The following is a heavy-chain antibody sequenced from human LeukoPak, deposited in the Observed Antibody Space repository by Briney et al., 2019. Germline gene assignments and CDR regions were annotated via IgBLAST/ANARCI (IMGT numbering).Heavy chain of an antibody. CDR2: TYYRSKWYN. J-gene: IGHJ3*02. CDR1: GDSVSSNSAA. V-gene: IGHV6-1*01. Sequence: SQTLSLTCAISGDSVSSNSAAWNWIRQSPSRGLEWLGRTYYRSKWYNDYAVSVKSRITINLDTSKNQFSLQLNSVTPEDTAVYYCARVVERRELRAFDIWGQGTMVTVSS. CDR3: ARVVERRELRAFDI. D-gene: IGHD1-1*01.